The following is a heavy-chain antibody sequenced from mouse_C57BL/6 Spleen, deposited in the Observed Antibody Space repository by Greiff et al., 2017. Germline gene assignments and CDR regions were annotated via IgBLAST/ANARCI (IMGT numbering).Heavy chain of an antibody. CDR2: ISSGGDYI. CDR1: GFTFSSYA. D-gene: IGHD2-5*01. Sequence: EVNVVESGEGLVKPGGSLKLSCAASGFTFSSYAMSWVRQTPEKRLEWVAYISSGGDYIYYADTVKGRFTISRDNARNTLYLQMSSLKSEDTAMYYCTRDYYSNLYWYFDVWGTGTTVTVSS. CDR3: TRDYYSNLYWYFDV. J-gene: IGHJ1*03. V-gene: IGHV5-9-1*02.